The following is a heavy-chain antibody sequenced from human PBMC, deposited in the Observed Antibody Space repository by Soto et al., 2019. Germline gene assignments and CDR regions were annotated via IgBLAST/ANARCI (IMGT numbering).Heavy chain of an antibody. CDR2: INAGNGNT. Sequence: ASVKVSCKASGYTFTSYAMHWVRQAPGQRLEWMGWINAGNGNTKYSQKFQGRVTITRDTSASTAYMELSSLRSEDTAVYYCARAITMVRGVVKIYYYGMDVWGQGTTVTVSS. CDR3: ARAITMVRGVVKIYYYGMDV. CDR1: GYTFTSYA. V-gene: IGHV1-3*01. J-gene: IGHJ6*02. D-gene: IGHD3-10*01.